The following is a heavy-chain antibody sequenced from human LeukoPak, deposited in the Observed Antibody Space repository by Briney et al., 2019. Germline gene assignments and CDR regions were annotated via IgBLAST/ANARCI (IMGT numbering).Heavy chain of an antibody. D-gene: IGHD5-12*01. J-gene: IGHJ4*02. CDR2: IKSKTDGGTT. CDR1: GFTFSNAW. CDR3: TTDFRGYEPFDY. Sequence: GGSLRLSCAASGFTFSNAWMSWVRQAPGKGLEWVGRIKSKTDGGTTDYAAPVKCRFTISRDDSKNTLYLQMNSLKTEDTAVYYCTTDFRGYEPFDYWGQGTLVTVSS. V-gene: IGHV3-15*01.